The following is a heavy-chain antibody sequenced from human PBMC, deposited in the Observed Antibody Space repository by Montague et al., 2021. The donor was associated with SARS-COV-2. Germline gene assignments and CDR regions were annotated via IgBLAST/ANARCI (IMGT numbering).Heavy chain of an antibody. CDR1: GGSISSTTYR. Sequence: SETLSLTCTVSGGSISSTTYRWGWIRQPPGKGLDWIGFISCSGTTFYNPSLKSRISMSVDTPKSQFSLNLTSVTAADTAVYYCARHYGSSLDSWGQGILVAVS. J-gene: IGHJ4*02. D-gene: IGHD4-17*01. V-gene: IGHV4-39*01. CDR3: ARHYGSSLDS. CDR2: ISCSGTT.